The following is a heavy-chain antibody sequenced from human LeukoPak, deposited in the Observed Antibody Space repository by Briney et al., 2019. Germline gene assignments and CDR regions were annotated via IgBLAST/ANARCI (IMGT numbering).Heavy chain of an antibody. CDR1: GFTFRNAW. J-gene: IGHJ4*02. Sequence: GGSLRLSCAASGFTFRNAWMNWVRQAPGKGLEWVSSITSSGSTIFYADSVKGRFTVSRDNAKNSLFLQVYSLTAEDTATYYCARPRTGRFSTSWFDYWGQGSLVTVSS. V-gene: IGHV3-48*04. CDR2: ITSSGSTI. CDR3: ARPRTGRFSTSWFDY. D-gene: IGHD6-13*01.